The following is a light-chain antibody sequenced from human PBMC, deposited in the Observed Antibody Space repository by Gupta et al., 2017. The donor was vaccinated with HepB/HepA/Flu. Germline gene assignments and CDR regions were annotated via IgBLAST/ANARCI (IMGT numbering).Light chain of an antibody. CDR1: HSVLYSSNNKNY. CDR3: QQYYSTPWT. CDR2: WAS. J-gene: IGKJ1*01. V-gene: IGKV4-1*01. Sequence: DIVRIPSPASLAVALGEGATINCKPSHSVLYSSNNKNYLAWYQQKPGQPHKLLIYWASTRETGVPDRFSGSGSGTDFTLTISSLQAEDVAVYYCQQYYSTPWTFGQGTKVEIK.